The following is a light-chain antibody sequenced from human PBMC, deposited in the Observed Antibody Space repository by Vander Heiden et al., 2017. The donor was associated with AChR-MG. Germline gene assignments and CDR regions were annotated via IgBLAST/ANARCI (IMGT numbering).Light chain of an antibody. CDR1: KLGDKY. J-gene: IGLJ2*01. CDR3: QAWESSTGV. CDR2: QDS. Sequence: SYVLTQPPSVSVSPGQTASITCSGDKLGDKYACWYQQKPGQSPGRGIYQDSKRPSGIPERFSGSNSGKTANLTISGTQAMDEADYYCQAWESSTGVFGGGTTLTVL. V-gene: IGLV3-1*01.